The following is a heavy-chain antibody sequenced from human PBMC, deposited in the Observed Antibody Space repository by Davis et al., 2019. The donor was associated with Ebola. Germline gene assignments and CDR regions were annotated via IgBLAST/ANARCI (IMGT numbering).Heavy chain of an antibody. Sequence: AASVKVSCKASGGTFSSYAISWVRQAPGQGLEWMGGIIPIFGTANYAQKFQGRVTITADKSTSTAYMELSSLRSEDTAVYYCARDRPTGGTDYYYYGMDVWGQGTSVTVSS. V-gene: IGHV1-69*06. J-gene: IGHJ6*02. CDR2: IIPIFGTA. CDR1: GGTFSSYA. D-gene: IGHD2-8*02. CDR3: ARDRPTGGTDYYYYGMDV.